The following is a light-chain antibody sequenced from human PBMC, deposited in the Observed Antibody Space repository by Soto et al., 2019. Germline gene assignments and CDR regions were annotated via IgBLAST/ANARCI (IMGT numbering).Light chain of an antibody. V-gene: IGKV3-11*01. CDR2: DVS. CDR3: QQRRSWPWLT. CDR1: HSVNNY. Sequence: EIVLTQSPATLSLSPGERATLSCRATHSVNNYLAWYQQKPGQAPRLLIFDVSNRTTGSPARFSGSGSGTDFTLTISSLEPEDSAVYFCQQRRSWPWLTFGGGTRVEIK. J-gene: IGKJ4*01.